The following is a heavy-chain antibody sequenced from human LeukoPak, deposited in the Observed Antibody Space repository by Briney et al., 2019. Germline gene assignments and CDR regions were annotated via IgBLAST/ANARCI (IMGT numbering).Heavy chain of an antibody. CDR2: ISSSSSYI. Sequence: GGSLRLSCAASGFTFSSYEMNWVRQAPGKGLEWVSYISSSSSYIYYADSVKGRFTISRDNAKNSLYLQMNSLRAEDTAVYYCARYGFDPWGQGTLVTVSS. CDR1: GFTFSSYE. J-gene: IGHJ5*02. CDR3: ARYGFDP. V-gene: IGHV3-21*05.